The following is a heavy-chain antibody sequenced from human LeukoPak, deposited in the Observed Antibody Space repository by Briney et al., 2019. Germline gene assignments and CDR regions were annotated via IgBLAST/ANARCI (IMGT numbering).Heavy chain of an antibody. CDR2: ISNNGGST. V-gene: IGHV3-64*01. Sequence: GGSLRLSCAASGFAFSSYAMNWVRQAPGKGLEYVSTISNNGGSTYYANSVKDRFTISRDNSKNTLYLQMGSLRAEDMAAYYCARVWVRGYSYGPVDYWGQGTLVTVSS. D-gene: IGHD5-18*01. CDR3: ARVWVRGYSYGPVDY. CDR1: GFAFSSYA. J-gene: IGHJ4*02.